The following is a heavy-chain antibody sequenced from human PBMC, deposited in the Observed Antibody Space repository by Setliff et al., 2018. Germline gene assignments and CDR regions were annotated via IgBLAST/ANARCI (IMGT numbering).Heavy chain of an antibody. V-gene: IGHV4-61*02. Sequence: SETLSLTCTVSGGSLSIGNYHLMLIRQPAGKGLEWTGRINTSGGTDYNPFLKIRVTISPDTSKNQFSLKLSSVTAADTAVYYCARDPRDGKSFFDHWGQGTTVTVSS. J-gene: IGHJ4*02. CDR2: INTSGGT. CDR1: GGSLSIGNYH. CDR3: ARDPRDGKSFFDH.